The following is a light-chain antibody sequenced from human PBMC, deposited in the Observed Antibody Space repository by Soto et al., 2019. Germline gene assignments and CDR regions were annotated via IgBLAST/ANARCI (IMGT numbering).Light chain of an antibody. J-gene: IGKJ2*01. Sequence: DIQMTQSPSYVYASVGDTVTFTCRASEDVSRWLGWYQQKPGRAPSLLIFGASTLQSGVPSRFSGSGSGTEFTLTISSLQPEDFATYYCQQLNSHPRTFGQGTKLEIK. V-gene: IGKV1D-12*01. CDR2: GAS. CDR1: EDVSRW. CDR3: QQLNSHPRT.